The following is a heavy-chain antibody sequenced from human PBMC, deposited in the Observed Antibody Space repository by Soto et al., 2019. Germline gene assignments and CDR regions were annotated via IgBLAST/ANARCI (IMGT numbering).Heavy chain of an antibody. CDR1: GFTFSSYS. D-gene: IGHD3-9*01. V-gene: IGHV3-48*02. J-gene: IGHJ5*02. CDR2: ISSSSSTI. Sequence: GGSLRLSCAASGFTFSSYSMNWVRQAPGKGLEWVSYISSSSSTIYYADSVKGRFTISRDNAKNSPYLQMNSLRDEDTAVYYCASTRYFDWLSRGDWFDPWGQGTLVSVSS. CDR3: ASTRYFDWLSRGDWFDP.